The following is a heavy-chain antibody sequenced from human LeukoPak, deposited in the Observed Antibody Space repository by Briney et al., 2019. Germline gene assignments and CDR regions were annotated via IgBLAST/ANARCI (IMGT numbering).Heavy chain of an antibody. V-gene: IGHV3-30*18. Sequence: GGSLRLSCAASGFTFSNYAMHWVRQAPGKGLEWVAVVSSDGNSKYYADSMKGRFTISRDNSKNTLYLQINSLRADDTAVFYCAKDGGRAAADTVDSWGQGALVTVSS. J-gene: IGHJ4*02. D-gene: IGHD6-13*01. CDR3: AKDGGRAAADTVDS. CDR2: VSSDGNSK. CDR1: GFTFSNYA.